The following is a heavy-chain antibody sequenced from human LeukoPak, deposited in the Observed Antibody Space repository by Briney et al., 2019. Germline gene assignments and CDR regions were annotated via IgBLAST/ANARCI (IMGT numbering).Heavy chain of an antibody. J-gene: IGHJ4*02. D-gene: IGHD4-17*01. V-gene: IGHV4-31*03. CDR2: IYYSGST. CDR3: ARATATVTPYFDY. CDR1: GGSISSGGYY. Sequence: SETLSLTCTVSGGSISSGGYYWSWIRQHPGKGLEWIGYIYYSGSTYYNPSLESRVTISVDTSKNQFSLKLSSVTAADTAVYYCARATATVTPYFDYWGQGTLVTVSS.